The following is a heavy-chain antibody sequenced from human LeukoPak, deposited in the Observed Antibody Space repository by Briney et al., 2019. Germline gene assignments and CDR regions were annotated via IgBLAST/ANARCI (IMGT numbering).Heavy chain of an antibody. J-gene: IGHJ4*02. V-gene: IGHV3-30*18. CDR1: GFTFSSYG. Sequence: GRSLRLSCAASGFTFSSYGMHWVRQAPGKGLEWVAVISYDGSNKYYADSVKGRFTISRDNSKNTLYLQMNSLRAEDTAVYYCAKGGRFGELLIDYWGQGTLVTVSS. CDR3: AKGGRFGELLIDY. D-gene: IGHD3-10*01. CDR2: ISYDGSNK.